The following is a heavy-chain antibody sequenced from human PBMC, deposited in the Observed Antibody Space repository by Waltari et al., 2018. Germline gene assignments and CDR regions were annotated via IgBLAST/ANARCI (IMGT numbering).Heavy chain of an antibody. J-gene: IGHJ3*02. CDR2: ISSSSSYI. D-gene: IGHD6-13*01. CDR1: GFTFSSYS. Sequence: EVQLVESGGGLVKPGGSLRLSCAASGFTFSSYSMNWVRQAPGKGLEWVSSISSSSSYIYYADSVKGRFTISRDNAKNSLYLQMNSLRAEDTAVYYCARDRTEQQLGPFDIWGQGTMVTVSS. V-gene: IGHV3-21*01. CDR3: ARDRTEQQLGPFDI.